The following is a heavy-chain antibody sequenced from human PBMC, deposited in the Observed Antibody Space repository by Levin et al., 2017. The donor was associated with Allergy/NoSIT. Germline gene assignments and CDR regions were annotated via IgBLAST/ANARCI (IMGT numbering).Heavy chain of an antibody. Sequence: SGPTLVKPTQTLTLTCTFSGFSLSTSGVGVGWIRQPPGKALEWLALIYWDDDKRYSPSLKSRLTITKDTSKNQVVLTMTNMDPVDTATYYCAHSTKMYDILTGYYFYLFDYWGQGTLVTVSS. J-gene: IGHJ4*02. V-gene: IGHV2-5*02. D-gene: IGHD3-9*01. CDR2: IYWDDDK. CDR3: AHSTKMYDILTGYYFYLFDY. CDR1: GFSLSTSGVG.